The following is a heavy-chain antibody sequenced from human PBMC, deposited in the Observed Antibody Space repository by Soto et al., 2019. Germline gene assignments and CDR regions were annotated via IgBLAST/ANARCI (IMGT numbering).Heavy chain of an antibody. CDR1: GASFSSGSYS. CDR2: IYDSGST. CDR3: TRGPIGRVSDI. V-gene: IGHV4-31*03. J-gene: IGHJ3*02. D-gene: IGHD3-10*01. Sequence: QVQLQESGPGLVKPSQTLSLTCTVSGASFSSGSYSWSWIRQLPGRGLEWMGSIYDSGSTFYRPSLKSRVNILMDRSKNQFSLELNSVTAADTAVYYCTRGPIGRVSDIWGQGTVVTVSS.